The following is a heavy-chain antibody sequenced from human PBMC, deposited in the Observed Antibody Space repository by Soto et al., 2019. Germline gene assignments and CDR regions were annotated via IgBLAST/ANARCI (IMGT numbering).Heavy chain of an antibody. CDR1: GFTFSSYG. J-gene: IGHJ6*02. V-gene: IGHV3-30*18. Sequence: SLRLSCAASGFTFSSYGMHWVRQAPGKGLEWVAVISYDGSNKYYADSVKGRFTISRDNSKNTLYLQMNSLRAEDTAVYYCAKDRGRLGYCSSTSCYKGPGYYYGMDVWGQGTTVTVSS. D-gene: IGHD2-2*02. CDR3: AKDRGRLGYCSSTSCYKGPGYYYGMDV. CDR2: ISYDGSNK.